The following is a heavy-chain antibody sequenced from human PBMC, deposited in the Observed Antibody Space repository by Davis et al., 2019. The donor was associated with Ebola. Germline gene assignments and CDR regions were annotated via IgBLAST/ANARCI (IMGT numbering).Heavy chain of an antibody. J-gene: IGHJ6*02. CDR3: TRDLKQPPPSYYYGMDV. D-gene: IGHD6-13*01. CDR1: GYSFTSYW. Sequence: GESLKISCKGSGYSFTSYWIGWVRQMPGKGLEWMGIIYPGDSDTRYSPSFQGQVTISADKSISTAYLQWSSLKTEDTAVYYCTRDLKQPPPSYYYGMDVWGQGTTVTVAS. V-gene: IGHV5-51*01. CDR2: IYPGDSDT.